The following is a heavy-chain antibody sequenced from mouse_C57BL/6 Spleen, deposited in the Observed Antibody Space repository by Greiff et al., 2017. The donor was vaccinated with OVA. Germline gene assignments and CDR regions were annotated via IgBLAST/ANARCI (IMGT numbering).Heavy chain of an antibody. Sequence: QVQLQQSGAELVRPGTSVKVSCKASGYAFTNYLIEWVKQRPGQGLEWIGVINPGSGGTNYNEKFKGKATLTADKSSSTAYMQLSSLTSEDSAVYFCARSGSSFHVWGKGTTVTVSS. CDR1: GYAFTNYL. V-gene: IGHV1-54*01. D-gene: IGHD1-1*01. J-gene: IGHJ1*03. CDR2: INPGSGGT. CDR3: ARSGSSFHV.